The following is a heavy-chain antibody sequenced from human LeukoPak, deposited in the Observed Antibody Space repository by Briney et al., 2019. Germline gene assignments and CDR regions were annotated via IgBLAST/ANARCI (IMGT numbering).Heavy chain of an antibody. CDR3: ARQIRWYTAFDI. CDR2: ISSSGSTI. V-gene: IGHV3-48*03. Sequence: GGSLRLSCAASGFTFSSYEMNWVRQAPGKGLEWVSYISSSGSTIYYADSVEGRFTISRDNAKNSLYLQMNSLRAEDTAVYYCARQIRWYTAFDIWGQGTMVTVSS. D-gene: IGHD4-23*01. J-gene: IGHJ3*02. CDR1: GFTFSSYE.